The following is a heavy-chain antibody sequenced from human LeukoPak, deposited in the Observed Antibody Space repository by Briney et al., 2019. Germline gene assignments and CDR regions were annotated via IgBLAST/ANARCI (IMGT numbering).Heavy chain of an antibody. D-gene: IGHD4-23*01. CDR1: GGSISSSNSY. CDR3: ATHVRGGNGFGP. Sequence: PSETLSLTCIVSGGSISSSNSYWDWIRQPPGRGLEWIGDISHSGIINYNPSLRTRVTISADTSKNQFSLKLNSVTAADTAVYYCATHVRGGNGFGPWGQGTLVTVSS. J-gene: IGHJ5*02. CDR2: ISHSGII. V-gene: IGHV4-39*01.